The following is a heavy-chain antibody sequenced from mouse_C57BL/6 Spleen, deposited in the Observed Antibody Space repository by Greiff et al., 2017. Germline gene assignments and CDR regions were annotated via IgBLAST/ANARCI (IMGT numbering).Heavy chain of an antibody. CDR3: ARESVYGNYDY. D-gene: IGHD2-1*01. V-gene: IGHV3-1*01. Sequence: VQLQQSGPGMVKPSQSLSLTCTVTGYSITSGYDWHWIRHFPGNKLEWMGYISYSGSTNYNPSLKSRISITHDTSKNHFFLKLNSVTTEDTATYYCARESVYGNYDYWGQGTTLTVSS. J-gene: IGHJ2*01. CDR2: ISYSGST. CDR1: GYSITSGYD.